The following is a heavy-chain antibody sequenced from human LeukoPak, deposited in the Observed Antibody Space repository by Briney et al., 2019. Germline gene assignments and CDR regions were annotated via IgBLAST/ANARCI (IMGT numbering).Heavy chain of an antibody. Sequence: GASVKVSCKASGYAFTSYGIRWVREAPGQGLEWMGGIIPMFGTANYAQEFQGRVTIITDESTSTAYMELSSLRSEDTAVYYCARAGASDVVVLPDAPTWSWFDPWGQGALVTVSS. V-gene: IGHV1-69*05. CDR2: IIPMFGTA. D-gene: IGHD2-2*01. CDR3: ARAGASDVVVLPDAPTWSWFDP. J-gene: IGHJ5*02. CDR1: GYAFTSYG.